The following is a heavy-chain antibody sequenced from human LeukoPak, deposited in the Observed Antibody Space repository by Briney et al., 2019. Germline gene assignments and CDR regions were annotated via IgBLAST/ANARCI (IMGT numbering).Heavy chain of an antibody. V-gene: IGHV3-21*01. Sequence: PGGSLRLSCAASGFTFSSYSMNWVRQAPGKGLEWVSSISSSSSYIYYADSVKGRFTISRDNAKNSLYLQMNSLRAEDTAVYYCARHMSDYYDSSGYEDYWGRGTLVTVSS. CDR2: ISSSSSYI. J-gene: IGHJ4*02. CDR3: ARHMSDYYDSSGYEDY. CDR1: GFTFSSYS. D-gene: IGHD3-22*01.